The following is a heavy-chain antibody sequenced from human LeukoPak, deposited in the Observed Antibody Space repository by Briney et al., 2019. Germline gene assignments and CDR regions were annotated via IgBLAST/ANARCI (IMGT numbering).Heavy chain of an antibody. CDR2: VHYSGST. D-gene: IGHD6-19*01. V-gene: IGHV4-59*08. Sequence: SETLSLTCAVSGGTISSYYWNWIRQPPGKGLEWIGYVHYSGSTKYNPSLKSRVTISVDTSKNQFSLKLSSVIAADTAVYYCARWYSSGWAFDYWGQGTLVTVSS. J-gene: IGHJ4*02. CDR3: ARWYSSGWAFDY. CDR1: GGTISSYY.